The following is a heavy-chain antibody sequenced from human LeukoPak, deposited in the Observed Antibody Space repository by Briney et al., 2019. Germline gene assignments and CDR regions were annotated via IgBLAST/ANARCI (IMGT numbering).Heavy chain of an antibody. CDR2: ISASGGGT. D-gene: IGHD1-26*01. V-gene: IGHV3-23*01. CDR3: AKNLLGSEAFSWYFDL. J-gene: IGHJ2*01. Sequence: GGSLRLSCAASGFTFSSDGMSWVRQAPGKGLEWVSSISASGGGTVYADSAKGRVTISRDNSKNTLYLQMHSLRAEDTAVYSCAKNLLGSEAFSWYFDLWGRGTLVTVSS. CDR1: GFTFSSDG.